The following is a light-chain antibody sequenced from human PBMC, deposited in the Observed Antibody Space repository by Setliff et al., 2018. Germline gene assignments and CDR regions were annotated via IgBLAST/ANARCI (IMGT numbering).Light chain of an antibody. CDR2: DVS. CDR1: SSDVGGYNY. V-gene: IGLV2-14*01. Sequence: QSALTQPASVSGSPGQSITISCTGTSSDVGGYNYVSWYQQHPGKAPKLMIYDVSKRPSGVSNRFSGSKSGNTASLTISGLQAEDEADYYCSSYTSSSTFGVFGTGTKGTVL. CDR3: SSYTSSSTFGV. J-gene: IGLJ1*01.